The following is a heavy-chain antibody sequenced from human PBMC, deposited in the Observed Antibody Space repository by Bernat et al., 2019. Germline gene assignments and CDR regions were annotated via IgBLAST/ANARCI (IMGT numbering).Heavy chain of an antibody. D-gene: IGHD3-22*01. CDR1: GFTFSSYG. V-gene: IGHV3-33*01. CDR2: IWYDGSNK. Sequence: QVQLVESGGGVVQPGRSLRLSCAASGFTFSSYGMHWVRQAPGKGLEWVAVIWYDGSNKYYADSVKGRFTISRDNSKNTLYLQMNSLRAEDTAVYYSAREKTMIVVGDAFDIWGQGTMVTVSS. J-gene: IGHJ3*02. CDR3: AREKTMIVVGDAFDI.